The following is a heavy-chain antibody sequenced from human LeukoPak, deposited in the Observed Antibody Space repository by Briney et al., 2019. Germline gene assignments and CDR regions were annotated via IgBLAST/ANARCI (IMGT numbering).Heavy chain of an antibody. J-gene: IGHJ4*02. D-gene: IGHD2-2*01. Sequence: GGSLRLSCAAAGFTFSNYAMSWVRQAPGKGLECVSAISDSGDKTDYADSVRGRFTIYRDNSKDTLYLQMNSLGAADTAVYYCAKDGGGYCNNSSCWGQGTLVTVSS. CDR3: AKDGGGYCNNSSC. CDR2: ISDSGDKT. V-gene: IGHV3-23*01. CDR1: GFTFSNYA.